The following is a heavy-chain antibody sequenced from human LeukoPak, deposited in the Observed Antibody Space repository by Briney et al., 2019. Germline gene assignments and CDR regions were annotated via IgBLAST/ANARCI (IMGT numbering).Heavy chain of an antibody. CDR2: ISSSGSTI. Sequence: PGGSLRLSCVASGFTFSTYEMNWVRQAPGKGLEWVSYISSSGSTIYYADSVKGRFTISRDSAKNSLFLQMNSLRAEDTAVYYCARVGYYYESGGPSHYYYYYMDVWGKGTTVSVSS. V-gene: IGHV3-48*03. D-gene: IGHD3-22*01. J-gene: IGHJ6*03. CDR1: GFTFSTYE. CDR3: ARVGYYYESGGPSHYYYYYMDV.